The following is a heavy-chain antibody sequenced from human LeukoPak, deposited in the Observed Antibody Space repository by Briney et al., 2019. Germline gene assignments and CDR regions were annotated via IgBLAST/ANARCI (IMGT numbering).Heavy chain of an antibody. CDR2: ISAYNGNT. J-gene: IGHJ4*02. V-gene: IGHV1-18*01. Sequence: GASVKVSCKASGYTFTSYGISWVRQAPGQGLEWMGWISAYNGNTNYAQKLQGRVTMTTDTSTSTAYMELRSLRSDDTAVYYCARSKQAILTGYYYEDDYWGQGTLVTVSS. CDR3: ARSKQAILTGYYYEDDY. D-gene: IGHD3-9*01. CDR1: GYTFTSYG.